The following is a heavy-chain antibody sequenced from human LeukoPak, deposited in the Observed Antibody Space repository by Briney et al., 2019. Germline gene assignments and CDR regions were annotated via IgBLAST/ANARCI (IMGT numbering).Heavy chain of an antibody. CDR1: GYSFTLYW. D-gene: IGHD3-22*01. Sequence: KRGESLKISCKGSGYSFTLYWIGWVRQMPGKGLEWMGIIHPGDSNTKYSPSFQGRVTISADKSSSTAYLQWSSLKASDTGIYYCARHDFVYDSSGYFLGGDYWGQGTLLTVSS. CDR3: ARHDFVYDSSGYFLGGDY. V-gene: IGHV5-51*01. CDR2: IHPGDSNT. J-gene: IGHJ4*02.